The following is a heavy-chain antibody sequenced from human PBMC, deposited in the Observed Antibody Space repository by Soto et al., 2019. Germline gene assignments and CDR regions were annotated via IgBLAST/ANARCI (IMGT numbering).Heavy chain of an antibody. D-gene: IGHD6-6*01. CDR3: TSPRVAARLGGYYYYGMDV. V-gene: IGHV3-49*04. J-gene: IGHJ6*02. Sequence: HPGGSLRLSCTASGFTFGDYAMSWVRQAPGKGLEWVGFIRSKAYGGTTEYAASVKGRFTISRDDSKSIAYLQMNSLKTEDAAVYYCTSPRVAARLGGYYYYGMDVWGQGTTVTVSS. CDR2: IRSKAYGGTT. CDR1: GFTFGDYA.